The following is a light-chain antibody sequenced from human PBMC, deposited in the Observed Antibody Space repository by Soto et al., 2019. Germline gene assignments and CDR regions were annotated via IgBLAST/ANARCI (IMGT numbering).Light chain of an antibody. CDR1: SSDVGAYNY. CDR2: DVS. CDR3: SSYTSSSTVV. Sequence: QSVLTQPASVSGSPGQSITISCTGTSSDVGAYNYVSWYQHHPGKAPKVMIYDVSNRPSGVSNRFSGSKSGNTASLTISGLQAEDEADYYCSSYTSSSTVVFAGGTKLTVL. J-gene: IGLJ2*01. V-gene: IGLV2-14*03.